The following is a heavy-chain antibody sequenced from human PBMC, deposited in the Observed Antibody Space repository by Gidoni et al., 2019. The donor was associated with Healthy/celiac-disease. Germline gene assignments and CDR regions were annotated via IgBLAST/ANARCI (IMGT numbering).Heavy chain of an antibody. CDR1: NDT. V-gene: IGHV1-69*01. D-gene: IGHD3-10*01. Sequence: NDTGSWVRQAPGQGLEWMGGIIPIFGTANYAQKFQGRVTITADESTSTAYMELSSLRSEDTAVYYCARPGGSGSSSPTFYYYYGMDVWGQGTTVTVSS. CDR2: IIPIFGTA. J-gene: IGHJ6*02. CDR3: ARPGGSGSSSPTFYYYYGMDV.